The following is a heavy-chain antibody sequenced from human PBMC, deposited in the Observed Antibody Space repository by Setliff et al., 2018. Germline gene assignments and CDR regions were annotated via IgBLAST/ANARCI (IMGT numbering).Heavy chain of an antibody. D-gene: IGHD6-19*01. V-gene: IGHV3-20*04. CDR1: GFTFSSYA. Sequence: GGSLRLSCAASGFTFSSYAMTWVRQAPGKGLEWVSGINWNGGSTGYADSVKGRFTISRDNAKNSLYLQMNSLRAEDTALYYCARVLAVAFSFDYWGQGTLVTVSS. J-gene: IGHJ4*02. CDR2: INWNGGST. CDR3: ARVLAVAFSFDY.